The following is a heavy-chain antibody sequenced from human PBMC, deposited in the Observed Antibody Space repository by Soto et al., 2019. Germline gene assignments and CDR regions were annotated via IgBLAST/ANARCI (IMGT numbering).Heavy chain of an antibody. J-gene: IGHJ6*02. CDR3: ARDPFTYDILTGYPSGGMDV. Sequence: LSLTCTVSVGSISSGGYYWSWIRQHPGNGLEWIGYIYYSGSTYYNPSLKSRVTISVDTSKNQFSLKLSSVTAADTAVYYCARDPFTYDILTGYPSGGMDVWGQGTTVTVSS. D-gene: IGHD3-9*01. V-gene: IGHV4-31*03. CDR1: VGSISSGGYY. CDR2: IYYSGST.